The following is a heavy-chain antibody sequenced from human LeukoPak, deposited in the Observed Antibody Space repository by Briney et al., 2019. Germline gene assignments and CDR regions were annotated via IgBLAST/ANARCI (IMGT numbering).Heavy chain of an antibody. Sequence: SETLSLTCTVSGGAVSSYYWGWIRQPPGKGLEWIGSIYYSGSNYFNPSLKSRVTISVDTSKNQFSLKLTSVTAADTAVYYCARRNGTWYFYFDYWGQGTLVTVSS. CDR2: IYYSGSN. CDR1: GGAVSSYY. V-gene: IGHV4-39*01. D-gene: IGHD6-13*01. J-gene: IGHJ4*02. CDR3: ARRNGTWYFYFDY.